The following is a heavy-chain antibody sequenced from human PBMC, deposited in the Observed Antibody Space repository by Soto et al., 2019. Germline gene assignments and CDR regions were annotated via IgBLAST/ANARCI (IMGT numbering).Heavy chain of an antibody. CDR1: GYSFTDSY. J-gene: IGHJ3*01. D-gene: IGHD3-16*01. CDR2: INPDHGDT. CDR3: ATPIGDDAFHV. Sequence: QVQLVQSGTDLRKPGDSLSVSCRAAGYSFTDSYIHWVRHAPGRGVEWLGCINPDHGDTKYAQTFQDRVTLTRDTSITTVYMALGSLISNDTAVYCCATPIGDDAFHVWGQGTVVAVAS. V-gene: IGHV1-2*02.